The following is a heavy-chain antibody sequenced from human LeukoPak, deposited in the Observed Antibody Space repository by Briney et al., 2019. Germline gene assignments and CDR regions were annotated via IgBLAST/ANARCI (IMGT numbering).Heavy chain of an antibody. CDR1: GGSVSREAYY. CDR2: TYRSGST. Sequence: KTSQTLSLTCTVSGGSVSREAYYWSWIRQLPGKGLEWIGETYRSGSTNYNPSLKSRVTISVDKSKNQFSLKLSSVTAADTAVYYCARDRGGSASSDAFDIWGQGTMVTVSS. J-gene: IGHJ3*02. V-gene: IGHV4-30-2*01. D-gene: IGHD1-26*01. CDR3: ARDRGGSASSDAFDI.